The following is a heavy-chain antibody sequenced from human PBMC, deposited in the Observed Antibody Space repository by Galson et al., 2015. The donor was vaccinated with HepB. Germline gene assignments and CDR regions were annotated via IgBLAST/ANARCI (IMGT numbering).Heavy chain of an antibody. D-gene: IGHD3-3*01. CDR3: AHSHFMEWFQGDKKDWFDP. V-gene: IGHV2-5*01. Sequence: PALVKPTQTLTLTCSFSGFSLNNRGVGVGWIRQPPGKALEWLALIYWNDDKRYSPSLKGRLTITRDTSKNQVVLTLTNVDPVDSGTYYCAHSHFMEWFQGDKKDWFDPW. CDR1: GFSLNNRGVG. CDR2: IYWNDDK. J-gene: IGHJ5*02.